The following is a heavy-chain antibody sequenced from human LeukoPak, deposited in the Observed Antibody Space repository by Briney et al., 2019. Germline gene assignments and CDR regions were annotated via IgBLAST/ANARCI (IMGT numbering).Heavy chain of an antibody. CDR2: ITKQSDYV. J-gene: IGHJ4*02. V-gene: IGHV3-21*01. CDR3: ARDGEATQTLVDY. Sequence: GGSLRLSCAASGFRLSDFNMNWVRQAPGKGLEWVSSITKQSDYVYYADSVTGRFTISRDNAQNSLFLQMNSLRADDTAVYYCARDGEATQTLVDYWGQGTLVTVSS. D-gene: IGHD2-15*01. CDR1: GFRLSDFN.